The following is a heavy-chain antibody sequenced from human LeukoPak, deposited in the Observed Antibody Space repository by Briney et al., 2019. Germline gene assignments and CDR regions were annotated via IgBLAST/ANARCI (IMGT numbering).Heavy chain of an antibody. D-gene: IGHD1-26*01. Sequence: GGSLRLSCAASGFTLNNYAMSWVRQAPGKGLEWVSSISYTGTYIYYADSVKGRFTISRDNAQNSVYLQMNSLRAEDTAVYYCVRDRGTYRPIDYWGQGTLVTVSS. CDR2: ISYTGTYI. CDR1: GFTLNNYA. V-gene: IGHV3-21*04. J-gene: IGHJ4*02. CDR3: VRDRGTYRPIDY.